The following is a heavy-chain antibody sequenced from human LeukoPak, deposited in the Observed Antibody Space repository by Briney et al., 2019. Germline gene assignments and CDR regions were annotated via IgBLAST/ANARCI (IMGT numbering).Heavy chain of an antibody. D-gene: IGHD4-17*01. CDR1: GFTFSSYG. J-gene: IGHJ4*02. V-gene: IGHV3-30*03. Sequence: GGSLRLSYAASGFTFSSYGMHWVRQAPGKGLEWVAVISYDGSNKYYADSVKGRFTISRDNSKNTLYLQMNSLRAEDTAVYYCASAKGYGDYFDYWGQGTLVTVSS. CDR3: ASAKGYGDYFDY. CDR2: ISYDGSNK.